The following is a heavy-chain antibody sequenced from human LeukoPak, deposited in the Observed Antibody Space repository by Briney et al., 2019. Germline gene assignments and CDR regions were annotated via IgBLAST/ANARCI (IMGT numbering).Heavy chain of an antibody. CDR3: ARATYYYGSGSYPGVY. CDR2: INHSGST. J-gene: IGHJ4*02. V-gene: IGHV4-34*01. D-gene: IGHD3-10*01. CDR1: GGSFSGYY. Sequence: PSETLSLTCAVYGGSFSGYYWSWIRQPPGKGLEWIGEINHSGSTNYNPSLKSRVTISVDTSKNQFSLKLSSVTAADTAVYYCARATYYYGSGSYPGVYWGQGTLVTVSS.